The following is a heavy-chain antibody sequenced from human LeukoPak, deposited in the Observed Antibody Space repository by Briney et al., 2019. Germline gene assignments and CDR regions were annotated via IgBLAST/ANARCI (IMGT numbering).Heavy chain of an antibody. V-gene: IGHV3-23*01. J-gene: IGHJ4*02. Sequence: GGSLRLSCAASGFSFSSYVMNWVRQAPGKGLEWVSGISDCGDSTYYADSVKGRFTISRDNSKNTLYLQMNSLRVEDTAVYYCAKEGRYGGGWKPFDYWGQGTLVTVSS. CDR1: GFSFSSYV. CDR2: ISDCGDST. D-gene: IGHD1-26*01. CDR3: AKEGRYGGGWKPFDY.